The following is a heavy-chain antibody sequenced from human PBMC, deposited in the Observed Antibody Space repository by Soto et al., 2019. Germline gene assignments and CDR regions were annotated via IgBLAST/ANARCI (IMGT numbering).Heavy chain of an antibody. CDR1: GFTLSSSA. Sequence: GSLRLSCAASGFTLSSSAMSWFRQAPWKGLEWVSAISGSGGSTYYADSLKGRFTISRDNSKNTLYLQMNSLRAEDTAVYYCAKDQLTMVRGVISDYWGQGTLVTVSS. J-gene: IGHJ4*02. D-gene: IGHD3-10*01. CDR3: AKDQLTMVRGVISDY. CDR2: ISGSGGST. V-gene: IGHV3-23*01.